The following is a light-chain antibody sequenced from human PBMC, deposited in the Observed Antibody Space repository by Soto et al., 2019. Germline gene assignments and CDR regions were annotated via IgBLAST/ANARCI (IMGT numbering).Light chain of an antibody. CDR2: LGS. CDR3: MQALQTPLT. CDR1: QSLLYSNGYNY. Sequence: IVMTQSPLSLPVTPGEPASISCRSSQSLLYSNGYNYLDWYLQKPVQSPQLLIYLGSNRAAGVPDRFSGSGSGTDFTLKISRVEAEDVGVYYCMQALQTPLTFGGGTKVEIK. J-gene: IGKJ4*01. V-gene: IGKV2-28*01.